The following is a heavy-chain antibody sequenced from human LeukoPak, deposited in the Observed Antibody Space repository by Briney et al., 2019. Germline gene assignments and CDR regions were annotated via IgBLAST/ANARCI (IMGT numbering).Heavy chain of an antibody. J-gene: IGHJ4*02. V-gene: IGHV3-15*01. D-gene: IGHD3-3*01. CDR1: GFNFRNAW. CDR2: IKRESEGGTT. Sequence: KPGGSLRLSCVASGFNFRNAWMSWVRPAPAKGLEWVGRIKRESEGGTTDYGAHVKGRFTISRDDSKKTLYLQMNSVKTEDRCVYFFTTDRVSFGRAFDYWGQGTLVTVSS. CDR3: TTDRVSFGRAFDY.